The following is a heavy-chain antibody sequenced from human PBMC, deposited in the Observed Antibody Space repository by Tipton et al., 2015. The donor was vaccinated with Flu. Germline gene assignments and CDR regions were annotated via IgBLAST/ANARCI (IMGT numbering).Heavy chain of an antibody. J-gene: IGHJ4*02. CDR3: AREPTGWEPQAGY. V-gene: IGHV3-48*02. Sequence: SLRLSCAASGFTFSSYSMNWVRQAPGKGLEWVSYISSSSSTIYYADSVKGRFTISRDNAKNSLYLQMDSLRDEDTAVYYCAREPTGWEPQAGYWGQGTLVTVSS. CDR2: ISSSSSTI. D-gene: IGHD1-26*01. CDR1: GFTFSSYS.